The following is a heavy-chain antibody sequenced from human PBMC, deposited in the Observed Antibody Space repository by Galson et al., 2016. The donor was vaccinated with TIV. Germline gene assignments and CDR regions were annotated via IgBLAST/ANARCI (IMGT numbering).Heavy chain of an antibody. D-gene: IGHD5-12*01. CDR1: GLSVSINY. V-gene: IGHV3-66*02. Sequence: SLRLSCAASGLSVSINYMTWVRQAPGKGLEWVSLISDGGKTYYSDSVKGRFTISRDNSKNTLYLQMNSLRVEDAAVYYCARDRVVDATYYYYYFGLDAWGQGTAVTVSS. CDR3: ARDRVVDATYYYYYFGLDA. CDR2: ISDGGKT. J-gene: IGHJ6*02.